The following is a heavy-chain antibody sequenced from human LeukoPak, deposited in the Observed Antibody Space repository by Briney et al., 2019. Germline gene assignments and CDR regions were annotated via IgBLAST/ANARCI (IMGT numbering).Heavy chain of an antibody. Sequence: SETLSLTCTVSGGSVSSSNYYWGWIRQPPGKGLEWIGSIYYSGSTYYNPSLKSRVTISVDTSKNQLSLKLSSVTAADTAVYYCARRGSSWEFTYYFDYWGQGTLVTVSS. D-gene: IGHD6-13*01. CDR2: IYYSGST. CDR3: ARRGSSWEFTYYFDY. CDR1: GGSVSSSNYY. V-gene: IGHV4-39*01. J-gene: IGHJ4*02.